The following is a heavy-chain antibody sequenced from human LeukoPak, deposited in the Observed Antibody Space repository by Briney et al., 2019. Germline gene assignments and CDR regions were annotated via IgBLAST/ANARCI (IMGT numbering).Heavy chain of an antibody. J-gene: IGHJ5*02. V-gene: IGHV4-59*01. CDR2: IYYSGTT. Sequence: SETLSLTCTVSGGSISSYYWSWIRQPPGKGLEWIGYIYYSGTTNYNPSLKSRVTISVDTSKNQFSLKLSSVTAADTAIYYCARGGASSKWFGRWGQGTLVTVSS. CDR1: GGSISSYY. D-gene: IGHD6-13*01. CDR3: ARGGASSKWFGR.